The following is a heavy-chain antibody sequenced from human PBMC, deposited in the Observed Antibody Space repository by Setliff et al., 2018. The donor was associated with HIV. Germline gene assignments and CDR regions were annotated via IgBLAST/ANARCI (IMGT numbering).Heavy chain of an antibody. CDR3: ALTCCSGGNCWSSASLPPAGWFDP. V-gene: IGHV1-69*05. CDR2: IIPMYGVT. J-gene: IGHJ5*02. Sequence: SVKVSCKASGGTFSSYVISWVRQAPGQGPEWMGGIIPMYGVTNYAQKFQGRVTITTDESTSTAYMELSSLRSEDTAVYYCALTCCSGGNCWSSASLPPAGWFDPWGQGTLVTVSS. D-gene: IGHD2-15*01. CDR1: GGTFSSYV.